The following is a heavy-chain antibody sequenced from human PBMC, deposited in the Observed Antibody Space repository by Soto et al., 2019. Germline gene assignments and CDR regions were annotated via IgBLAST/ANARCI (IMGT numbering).Heavy chain of an antibody. CDR1: GYTFTSYD. Sequence: QVQLVQSGAEVKKPGASVKVSCKASGYTFTSYDINWVRQATGQGLEWMGWMNPNSGNTGYAQKFQGRVTMTRNTSISKANMEWGSLRSEARPVYYWARERPETTGMDVWGKGTTVTVSS. CDR3: ARERPETTGMDV. D-gene: IGHD1-1*01. V-gene: IGHV1-8*01. J-gene: IGHJ6*04. CDR2: MNPNSGNT.